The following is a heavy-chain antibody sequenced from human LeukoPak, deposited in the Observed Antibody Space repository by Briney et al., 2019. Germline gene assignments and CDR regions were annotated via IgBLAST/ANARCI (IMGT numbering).Heavy chain of an antibody. D-gene: IGHD3-10*01. CDR3: AREYYGSGSYA. J-gene: IGHJ5*02. Sequence: RASVQVSCQASRYTFTRYGISWVRQAPGQGLEWMGWISAYNGETNNVQKLQGRVILTIDTSTSSAYMELRSLRSDGAAVYYCAREYYGSGSYAWGQGTLVTVS. V-gene: IGHV1-18*01. CDR2: ISAYNGET. CDR1: RYTFTRYG.